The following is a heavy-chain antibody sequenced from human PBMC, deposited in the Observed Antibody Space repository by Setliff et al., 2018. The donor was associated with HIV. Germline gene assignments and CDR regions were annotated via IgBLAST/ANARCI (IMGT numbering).Heavy chain of an antibody. Sequence: PSETLSLTCTVSGGSISRYYWGWIRQPPGKGLEWIGRIYSSGRTNYNPSLKSRVTISLDTSKNKFFLKLSSVTAPDKAIYYCARQTWEYYDTLTGYYRSPKNFDSWGQGTLVTVSS. CDR3: ARQTWEYYDTLTGYYRSPKNFDS. J-gene: IGHJ4*02. CDR2: IYSSGRT. V-gene: IGHV4-59*08. D-gene: IGHD3-9*01. CDR1: GGSISRYY.